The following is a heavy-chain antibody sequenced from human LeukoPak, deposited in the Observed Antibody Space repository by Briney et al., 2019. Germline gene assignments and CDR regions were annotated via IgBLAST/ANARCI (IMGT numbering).Heavy chain of an antibody. D-gene: IGHD6-13*01. Sequence: SETLSLTCSISGYSISSGYYWGWIRQPPGKGLEWIGNIYPTGSTYYNPSLKSRVTISVDTSKNQFSLKVSSVSAADTAVYYCARAYSSSWYWNWFDPWGQGTLVTVSS. J-gene: IGHJ5*02. V-gene: IGHV4-38-2*02. CDR2: IYPTGST. CDR3: ARAYSSSWYWNWFDP. CDR1: GYSISSGYY.